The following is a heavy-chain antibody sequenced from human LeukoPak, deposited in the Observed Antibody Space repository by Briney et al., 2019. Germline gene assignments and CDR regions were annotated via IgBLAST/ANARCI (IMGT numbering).Heavy chain of an antibody. D-gene: IGHD2-2*01. CDR1: GITFDYHA. CDR2: INGVGDRA. V-gene: IGHV3-23*01. J-gene: IGHJ4*02. CDR3: AKAGGGGLGYCSSTSCHAGG. Sequence: QPGGSLRLSCVVSGITFDYHALSWVRQAPGKGREWVSGINGVGDRADYADSVRGRFIISRDISKNTLYLQMNSLRAEDTAVYYCAKAGGGGLGYCSSTSCHAGGWGQGTLVTVSS.